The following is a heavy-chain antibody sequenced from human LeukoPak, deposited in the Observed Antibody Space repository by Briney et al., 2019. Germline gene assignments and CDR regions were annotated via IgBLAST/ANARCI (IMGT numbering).Heavy chain of an antibody. Sequence: PGGSLRLSCAASGFTFSSYNMNWVRQAPGKGLEWVSSITSSSSHIYYADSVKGRFTISRDNAKNSLYLQIDSLRAEDTAVYYCARDPYSGSYVDYYYYYYMDVWGKGTTVTISS. J-gene: IGHJ6*03. CDR2: ITSSSSHI. CDR1: GFTFSSYN. D-gene: IGHD6-13*01. CDR3: ARDPYSGSYVDYYYYYYMDV. V-gene: IGHV3-21*01.